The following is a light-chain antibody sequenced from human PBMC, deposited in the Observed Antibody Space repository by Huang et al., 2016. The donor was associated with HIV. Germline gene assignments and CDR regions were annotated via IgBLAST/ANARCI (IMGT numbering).Light chain of an antibody. V-gene: IGKV1-39*01. J-gene: IGKJ1*01. Sequence: DIQMTQSPSSMSASVGDTVTITCRASQSISIFLNWYQQKPGTAPKLLISASSNLQSGVPSRFTGSGSVTDFTLTISSLQPEDFGTYFCQQSYITSWTFGQGTKVEIK. CDR3: QQSYITSWT. CDR2: ASS. CDR1: QSISIF.